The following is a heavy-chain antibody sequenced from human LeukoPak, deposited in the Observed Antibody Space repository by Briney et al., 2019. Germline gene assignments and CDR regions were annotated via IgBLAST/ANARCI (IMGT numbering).Heavy chain of an antibody. Sequence: SETLSLTCTVSGGSINNFYWSWFRQPPGKGLAWLGFIYTTGSTNYNPSLKSRVTISVDTSRNQFSLKLTSVTAADTAVYYCARWGLSGDYSYLDYWGQGTLVTVSS. CDR2: IYTTGST. V-gene: IGHV4-4*09. D-gene: IGHD1-26*01. J-gene: IGHJ4*02. CDR3: ARWGLSGDYSYLDY. CDR1: GGSINNFY.